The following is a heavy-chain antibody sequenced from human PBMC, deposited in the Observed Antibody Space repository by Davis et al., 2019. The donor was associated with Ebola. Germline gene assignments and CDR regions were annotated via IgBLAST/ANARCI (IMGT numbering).Heavy chain of an antibody. CDR1: GGSFSGYY. J-gene: IGHJ6*03. Sequence: PSETLSLTCAVYGGSFSGYYWNWLRQSPGKGLEWIGEINRRGRAYYNPSLKSRVTMSMDSSKNQFSLKLNSLTAADTAVYYCARGAPLHLWKYSYYYMDVWGIGATVTVSS. CDR2: INRRGRA. D-gene: IGHD5-24*01. V-gene: IGHV4-34*01. CDR3: ARGAPLHLWKYSYYYMDV.